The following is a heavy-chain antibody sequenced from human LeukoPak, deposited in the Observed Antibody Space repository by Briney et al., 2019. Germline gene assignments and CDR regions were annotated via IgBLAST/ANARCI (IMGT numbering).Heavy chain of an antibody. D-gene: IGHD6-19*01. Sequence: APVKVSCKASGHTFTSYDINWVRQATGQGLEWMGWMNPNSGNTAYAQKFQGRVTMTRNTSISTAYMELSSLRSEDTAVYYCARDLIAVAGTPFDYWGQGTLVTVSS. CDR2: MNPNSGNT. J-gene: IGHJ4*02. V-gene: IGHV1-8*02. CDR3: ARDLIAVAGTPFDY. CDR1: GHTFTSYD.